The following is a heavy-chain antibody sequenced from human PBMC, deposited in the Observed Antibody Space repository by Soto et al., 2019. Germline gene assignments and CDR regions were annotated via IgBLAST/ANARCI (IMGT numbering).Heavy chain of an antibody. CDR2: ISHSETT. D-gene: IGHD2-15*01. CDR1: GSYITSGDYH. Sequence: QLRLQESGPGVVKASQTLSLTCSVSGSYITSGDYHWTWIRQAPGKGLEGIGYISHSETTYYSPALKNRIIISSDVSMNQCSLRLNSVTAANTAVYFCAGFGGGDRDDTWGQGPLVTVSS. J-gene: IGHJ4*02. CDR3: AGFGGGDRDDT. V-gene: IGHV4-30-4*01.